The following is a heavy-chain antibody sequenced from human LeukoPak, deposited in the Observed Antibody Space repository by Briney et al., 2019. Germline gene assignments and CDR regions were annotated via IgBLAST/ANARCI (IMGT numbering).Heavy chain of an antibody. D-gene: IGHD2/OR15-2a*01. Sequence: SETLSLTCTVSGGSISSSSYYWSWIRQPPGKGLDYIGYIYYSGSTNYNPSLKSRVTMSVDTSKNQFSLKLTSVTAADTAVYYCARGRAEYRNAFDIWGQGTMVTVSS. CDR2: IYYSGST. CDR1: GGSISSSSYY. V-gene: IGHV4-61*01. J-gene: IGHJ3*02. CDR3: ARGRAEYRNAFDI.